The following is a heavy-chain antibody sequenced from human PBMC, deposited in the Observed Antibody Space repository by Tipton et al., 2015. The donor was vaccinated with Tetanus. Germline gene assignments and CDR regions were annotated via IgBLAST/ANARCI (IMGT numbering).Heavy chain of an antibody. Sequence: GLVKPSQTLSLSCNVSGGLITTGGYSWGWIRQPPGQGLEWLGYTYHTGGTYYNPSLKSRVTISVDRSSDQFSLRLTSVTAADTAIYYCVRAPYNSPGKYYFDYWGQGTLVTVSS. J-gene: IGHJ4*02. D-gene: IGHD1-1*01. CDR2: TYHTGGT. CDR1: GGLITTGGYS. V-gene: IGHV4-30-2*01. CDR3: VRAPYNSPGKYYFDY.